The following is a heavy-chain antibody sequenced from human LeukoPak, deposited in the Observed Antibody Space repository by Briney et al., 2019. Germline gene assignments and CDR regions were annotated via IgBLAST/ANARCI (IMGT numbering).Heavy chain of an antibody. J-gene: IGHJ4*02. V-gene: IGHV3-23*01. CDR2: ISGSGGST. Sequence: GGSLRLSCAASGFTLSSYAMSWVRRAPGKGLEWVSAISGSGGSTYYADSVKGRFTISRDNSKNTLYLQMNSLRAEDTAVYYCAKARSLAVAGHYFDYWGQGTLVTVSS. CDR3: AKARSLAVAGHYFDY. D-gene: IGHD6-19*01. CDR1: GFTLSSYA.